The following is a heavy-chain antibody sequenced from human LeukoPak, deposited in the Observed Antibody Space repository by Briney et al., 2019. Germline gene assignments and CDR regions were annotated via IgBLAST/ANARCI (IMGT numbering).Heavy chain of an antibody. CDR3: AKAGMGATLYYGMDA. CDR2: ISGDGAGT. J-gene: IGHJ6*02. Sequence: GGSLRLSCAASGFTFADYAMHWVRQAPGEGLEWVSLISGDGAGTYYADSVKGRFTISRDNSKNSLYLQMNSLRTEDTALYYCAKAGMGATLYYGMDAWGQGTTVTVSS. CDR1: GFTFADYA. D-gene: IGHD1-26*01. V-gene: IGHV3-43*02.